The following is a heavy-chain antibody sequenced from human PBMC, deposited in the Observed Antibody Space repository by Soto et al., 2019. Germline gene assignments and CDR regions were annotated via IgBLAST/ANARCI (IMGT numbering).Heavy chain of an antibody. Sequence: SETLSLTCTVSGGSISSYYWSWIRQPPGKGLEWIGYIYYSGSTNYNPSLKSRVTISVDTSKNQFSLKLSSVTAADTAVYYCPRLYQWRFAIWGQGTMVTVSS. CDR2: IYYSGST. V-gene: IGHV4-59*08. J-gene: IGHJ3*02. CDR1: GGSISSYY. CDR3: PRLYQWRFAI. D-gene: IGHD6-19*01.